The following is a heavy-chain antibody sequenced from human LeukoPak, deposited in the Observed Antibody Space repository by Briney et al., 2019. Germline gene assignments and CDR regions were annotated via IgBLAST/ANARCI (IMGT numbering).Heavy chain of an antibody. CDR1: GYTFTNYH. V-gene: IGHV1-18*01. J-gene: IGHJ4*02. Sequence: ASVKVSCKASGYTFTNYHIAWVRQAPGQGLEWMGWVSTNDGNTVYAQRLQGRVTMTTDTSASVAYMELRSLTSDDTAVYYCTRAPPGMTMMTDYWGQGTLVTVSS. CDR3: TRAPPGMTMMTDY. D-gene: IGHD3-22*01. CDR2: VSTNDGNT.